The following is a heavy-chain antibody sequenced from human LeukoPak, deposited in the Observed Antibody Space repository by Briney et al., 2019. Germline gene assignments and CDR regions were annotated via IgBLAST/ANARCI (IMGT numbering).Heavy chain of an antibody. D-gene: IGHD6-19*01. V-gene: IGHV3-53*01. CDR1: GLTVGINY. Sequence: GGSLRLSCAASGLTVGINYMSWVRQALGKGLEWVSFMYADGSTDYADSVKGRFTISRDNSKNTLYLQMNTLRAEDTAIYYCARDRYRSGCMDVWGQGTTVTVS. CDR3: ARDRYRSGCMDV. J-gene: IGHJ6*02. CDR2: MYADGST.